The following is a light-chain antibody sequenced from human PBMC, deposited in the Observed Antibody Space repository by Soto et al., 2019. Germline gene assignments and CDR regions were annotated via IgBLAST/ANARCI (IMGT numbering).Light chain of an antibody. V-gene: IGKV1-39*01. Sequence: IQMTQSPSSLSASVGDRITITCRASQSISAYLNWYQHKPGKAPKRLIFYPSTLQTGVSSRCSGSGAGTPFTLTSSGLQPEEFATYYCHQTFSSPYTFAQGTKLEI. CDR2: YPS. CDR1: QSISAY. J-gene: IGKJ2*01. CDR3: HQTFSSPYT.